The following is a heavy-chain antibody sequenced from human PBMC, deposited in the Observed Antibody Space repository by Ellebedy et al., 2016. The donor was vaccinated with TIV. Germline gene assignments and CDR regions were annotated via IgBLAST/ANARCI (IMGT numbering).Heavy chain of an antibody. CDR1: GASISSVSYY. J-gene: IGHJ4*02. V-gene: IGHV4-61*02. CDR2: IYSSGST. CDR3: AGETVIYRFDY. Sequence: SETLSLTXNVSGASISSVSYYWSWLRQPAGKGLEWIGRIYSSGSTNYNPSLKSRVTMSVDTSKNQFSLKLSSVTAADTAVYYCAGETVIYRFDYWGQGTLVTASS. D-gene: IGHD2-21*01.